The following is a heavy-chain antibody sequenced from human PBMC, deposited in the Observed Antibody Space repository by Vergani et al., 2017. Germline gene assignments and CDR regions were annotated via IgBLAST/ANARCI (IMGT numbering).Heavy chain of an antibody. D-gene: IGHD3-16*02. CDR1: GGSISSSSYY. J-gene: IGHJ3*02. CDR3: ASHANYDYVWGTYRHAFDI. CDR2: IYYSGST. Sequence: HLQLQESGPGLVKSSETLSLTCTVSGGSISSSSYYWGWIRQPPGKGLEWIGSIYYSGSTSYNPSLKSRVTISVDTSKNQFSLKLSSVTAADTAVYYCASHANYDYVWGTYRHAFDIWGQGTMVTVSS. V-gene: IGHV4-39*01.